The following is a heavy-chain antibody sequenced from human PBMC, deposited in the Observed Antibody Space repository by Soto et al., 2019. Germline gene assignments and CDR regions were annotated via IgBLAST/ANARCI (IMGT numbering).Heavy chain of an antibody. CDR2: IDPSDSYT. J-gene: IGHJ4*02. D-gene: IGHD3-22*01. CDR1: GYSFTSYW. Sequence: GESGKISCXGSGYSFTSYWISWVRQMPGKGLEWMGRIDPSDSYTNYSPSFQGHVTISADKSISTAYLQWSSLKASDTAMYYCARHADTYYYDSSGYYYDYWGQGTLVTVSS. CDR3: ARHADTYYYDSSGYYYDY. V-gene: IGHV5-10-1*01.